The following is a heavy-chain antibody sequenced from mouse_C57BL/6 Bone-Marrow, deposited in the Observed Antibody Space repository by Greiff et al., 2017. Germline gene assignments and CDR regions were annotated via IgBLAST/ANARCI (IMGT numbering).Heavy chain of an antibody. D-gene: IGHD1-1*02. V-gene: IGHV2-5*01. Sequence: QVQLKESGPGLVQPSQSLSITCTVSGFSLTSYGVHWVRQSPGKGLEWLGVIWRGGSTDYNAAFMSRLSITKDNSKSQVFFKMNSLQADDNAIYYCAKRSGGGYAMDYWGQGTSVTVSS. J-gene: IGHJ4*01. CDR2: IWRGGST. CDR3: AKRSGGGYAMDY. CDR1: GFSLTSYG.